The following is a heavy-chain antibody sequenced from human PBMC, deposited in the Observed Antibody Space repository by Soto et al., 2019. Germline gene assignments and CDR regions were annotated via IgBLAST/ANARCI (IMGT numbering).Heavy chain of an antibody. CDR3: AKGQVGTWYLPFDY. V-gene: IGHV3-74*01. Sequence: GGSLELGCAASGVTLSSSVMHWVRQAPGKGLGWVSRINSDGSGTSYADSVKGRFTISRDNSKNTWYLQMNSLRAEDTALYYCAKGQVGTWYLPFDYWGLGTLVTVPS. CDR2: INSDGSGT. CDR1: GVTLSSSV. J-gene: IGHJ4*02. D-gene: IGHD6-13*01.